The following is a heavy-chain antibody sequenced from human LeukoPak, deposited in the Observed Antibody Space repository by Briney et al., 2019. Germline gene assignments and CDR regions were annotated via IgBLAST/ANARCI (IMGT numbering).Heavy chain of an antibody. D-gene: IGHD2-15*01. Sequence: ASVKVSCKASGYTFTSYGISWVRQAPGQGLEWMGWISAYNGNTNYAQKLQGRVTMTTDTSTSTAYMELRSLRSDDTAVYYCARDYCSGGSCSRGFDYWGQGTLVTVSP. CDR3: ARDYCSGGSCSRGFDY. J-gene: IGHJ4*02. CDR2: ISAYNGNT. V-gene: IGHV1-18*01. CDR1: GYTFTSYG.